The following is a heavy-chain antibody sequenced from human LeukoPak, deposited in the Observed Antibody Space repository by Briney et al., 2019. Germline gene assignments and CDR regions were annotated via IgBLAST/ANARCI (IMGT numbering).Heavy chain of an antibody. J-gene: IGHJ4*02. V-gene: IGHV3-53*01. CDR2: IYSGGST. Sequence: GGSLRLSCAASGFTVSSNYMSWVRQAPGKGLEWVSVIYSGGSTYYADSVKGRFTISRDNSKNTLYLQMNSLKTEDTAVYYCTTPPVGPGKNVDYWGQGTLVTVSS. CDR3: TTPPVGPGKNVDY. CDR1: GFTVSSNY. D-gene: IGHD1-26*01.